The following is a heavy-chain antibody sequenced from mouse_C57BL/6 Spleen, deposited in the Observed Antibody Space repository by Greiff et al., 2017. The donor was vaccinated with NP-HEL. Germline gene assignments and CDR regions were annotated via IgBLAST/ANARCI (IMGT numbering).Heavy chain of an antibody. CDR2: IRSKSNNYAT. CDR1: GFSFNTYA. CDR3: VRHEPYYGYDEGFAY. Sequence: EVQLQQSGGGLVQPKGSLKLSCAASGFSFNTYAMNWVRQAPGKGLEWVARIRSKSNNYATYYADSVKDRFTISRDDSESMLYLQMNNLKTEDTAMYYCVRHEPYYGYDEGFAYWGQGTLVTVSA. D-gene: IGHD2-9*01. V-gene: IGHV10-1*01. J-gene: IGHJ3*01.